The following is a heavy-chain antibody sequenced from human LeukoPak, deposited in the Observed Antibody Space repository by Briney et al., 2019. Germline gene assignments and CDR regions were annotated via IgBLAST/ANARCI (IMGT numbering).Heavy chain of an antibody. CDR2: IKTSSNTK. Sequence: GGSLRLSCAASGFTFSSYEMNWVRQAPGKGLEWVSNIKTSSNTKYYADSVKGRFTISRDNAKNSLDLHMNRLRAKDTAMYYCARGGYYDASIDFWGQGTLVTVSS. J-gene: IGHJ4*02. V-gene: IGHV3-48*03. CDR3: ARGGYYDASIDF. D-gene: IGHD3-22*01. CDR1: GFTFSSYE.